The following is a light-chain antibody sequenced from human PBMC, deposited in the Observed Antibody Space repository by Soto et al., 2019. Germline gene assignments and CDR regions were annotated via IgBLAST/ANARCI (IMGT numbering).Light chain of an antibody. Sequence: QSVLTQPPSVSGAPGQRVTISCTGSSSNIVAIYDVHWYQQLPGTAPKLLIYGNTNRPSGVPDRFSGSKSGTSASLAITGLQAEDEADYYCQSYDSSRSGGVFGGGTQLTVL. V-gene: IGLV1-40*01. CDR1: SSNIVAIYD. J-gene: IGLJ3*02. CDR3: QSYDSSRSGGV. CDR2: GNT.